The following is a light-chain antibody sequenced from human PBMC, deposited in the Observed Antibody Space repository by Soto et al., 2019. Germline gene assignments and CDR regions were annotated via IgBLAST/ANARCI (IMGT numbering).Light chain of an antibody. Sequence: DIPMTQSPSSLAASVGDRVTITCQASQDISNCLNWYQQKPGKAPKLLIYAASTLETGVPSRFSGSGSGTAFTFTISNLQPEDIATYFCQQYDNLPWTFGQGTKVEI. CDR2: AAS. CDR1: QDISNC. J-gene: IGKJ1*01. V-gene: IGKV1-33*01. CDR3: QQYDNLPWT.